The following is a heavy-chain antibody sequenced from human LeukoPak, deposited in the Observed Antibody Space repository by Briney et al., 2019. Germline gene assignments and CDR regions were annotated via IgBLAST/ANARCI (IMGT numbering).Heavy chain of an antibody. CDR1: GFTFDDYA. J-gene: IGHJ4*02. CDR3: AKDIGFGELLTPFDY. Sequence: GGSLRLSCAASGFTFDDYAMHWVRQAPGKGLEWVSGISWNSGSIGYADSVKGRFTISRDNAKNSLYLQMNSLRAEDTALYYCAKDIGFGELLTPFDYWGQGTLVTVSS. D-gene: IGHD3-10*01. V-gene: IGHV3-9*01. CDR2: ISWNSGSI.